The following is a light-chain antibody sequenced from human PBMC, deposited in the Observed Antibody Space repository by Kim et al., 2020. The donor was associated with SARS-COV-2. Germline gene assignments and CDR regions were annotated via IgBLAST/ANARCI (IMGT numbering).Light chain of an antibody. CDR3: QAWDRSTFWV. CDR1: KLGDNY. J-gene: IGLJ3*02. CDR2: QDF. V-gene: IGLV3-1*01. Sequence: SYELTQPPSVSVSPGQTANITCSGDKLGDNYVCWYQQKPGQSPMLVIYQDFRRPSGIPERFSGSNSGTTATLTISGVQTMDEAEYFCQAWDRSTFWVFGGGTQLTVL.